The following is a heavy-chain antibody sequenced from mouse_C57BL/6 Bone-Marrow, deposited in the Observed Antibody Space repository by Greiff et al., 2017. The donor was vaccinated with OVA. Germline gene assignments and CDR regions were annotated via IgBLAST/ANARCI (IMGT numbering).Heavy chain of an antibody. CDR1: GFTIKDDY. D-gene: IGHD1-1*01. Sequence: EVQLQQSGAELVRPGASVKLSCTASGFTIKDDYMHWVKQRPEQGLEWIGWIDPGNGDTEYASKFQGKATITADTSSNTAYLHLSSLTSEDTAVYYCTTWYYYGNSGNYWGQGTTLTVSS. J-gene: IGHJ2*01. CDR3: TTWYYYGNSGNY. CDR2: IDPGNGDT. V-gene: IGHV14-4*01.